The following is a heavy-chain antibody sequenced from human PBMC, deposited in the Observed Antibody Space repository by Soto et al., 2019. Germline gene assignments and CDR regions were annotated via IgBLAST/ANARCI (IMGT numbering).Heavy chain of an antibody. CDR2: VSSTGST. CDR3: ASDIPTRTNILRYFDPA. Sequence: SETLSLTCTVSGASITQYYWNCIRQSPGKGLEWIVSVSSTGSTVYNPSLLSRVTISVDTSKNEFSLRLSSVTAADTAVYYCASDIPTRTNILRYFDPAWGQGTLVTFSS. CDR1: GASITQYY. J-gene: IGHJ5*02. D-gene: IGHD3-9*01. V-gene: IGHV4-4*08.